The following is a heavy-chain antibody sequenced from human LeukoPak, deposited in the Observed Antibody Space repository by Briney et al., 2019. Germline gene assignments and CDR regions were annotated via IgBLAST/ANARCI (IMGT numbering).Heavy chain of an antibody. J-gene: IGHJ5*02. D-gene: IGHD6-13*01. CDR2: IYTSGST. CDR1: GGSISSYY. V-gene: IGHV4-4*09. CDR3: ARLIAAAVADWFDP. Sequence: SGTLSLTCTVSGGSISSYYWSWIRQPPGKGLEWIGYIYTSGSTNYNPSLKSRVTISVDTSKNQFSLKLSSVTAADTAVYYCARLIAAAVADWFDPWGQGTLVTVSS.